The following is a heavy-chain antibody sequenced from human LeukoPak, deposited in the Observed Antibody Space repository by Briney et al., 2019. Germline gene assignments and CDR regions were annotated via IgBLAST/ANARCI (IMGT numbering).Heavy chain of an antibody. V-gene: IGHV1-2*02. CDR2: INPNDGDT. Sequence: ASVKVSCKASGYTFTNYYMHWVRQAPGQGFEWMGWINPNDGDTNYAQKFQGRVTMTRDTSISTAHMEVSRLRSDDTAVYYCARANFLYCSSSTCLFDYWGQGTLVAVSS. D-gene: IGHD2-2*01. J-gene: IGHJ4*02. CDR3: ARANFLYCSSSTCLFDY. CDR1: GYTFTNYY.